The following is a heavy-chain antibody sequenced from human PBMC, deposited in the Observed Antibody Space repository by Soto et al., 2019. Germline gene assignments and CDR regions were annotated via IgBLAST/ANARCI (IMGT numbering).Heavy chain of an antibody. V-gene: IGHV3-74*01. J-gene: IGHJ6*02. Sequence: EVQLVESGGGLVQPGGSLRLSCAASGFAFSTYWMHWVRQAPGKGLLWVSRIKFDGSTTYYADSVKGRFTISRDDAKNTPFLQMNGLRVDDTAVYYCVRGAKNIYAMDVWGQGTTVTVSS. CDR3: VRGAKNIYAMDV. CDR1: GFAFSTYW. CDR2: IKFDGSTT. D-gene: IGHD2-15*01.